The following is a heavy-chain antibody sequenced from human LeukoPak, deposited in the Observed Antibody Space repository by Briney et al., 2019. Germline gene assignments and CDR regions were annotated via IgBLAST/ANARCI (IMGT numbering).Heavy chain of an antibody. V-gene: IGHV3-53*01. CDR3: AGSVYSQPDQ. J-gene: IGHJ4*02. Sequence: PGGSLRLSCAASTLSVSYNYMNWVRQAPGKGLEWVALLFASGKTYYADSVKGRFTISGDPSKSTLHLQMNSLRFEDTALYFCAGSVYSQPDQWGQGTQVAVSS. CDR1: TLSVSYNY. D-gene: IGHD4-11*01. CDR2: LFASGKT.